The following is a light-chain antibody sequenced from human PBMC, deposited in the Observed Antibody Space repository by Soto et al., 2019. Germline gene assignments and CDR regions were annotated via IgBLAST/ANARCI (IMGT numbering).Light chain of an antibody. V-gene: IGLV1-40*01. CDR1: SSNIGAGYD. Sequence: QSALTQPPSVSGAPGQRVTISCTGSSSNIGAGYDVHWYQQLPGTAPKLLIYGNSNRPSGVPDRFSGSKSGTSASLAITGLQAEDEADYYCQSYDSSLSGSVFGGGTKVTFL. CDR2: GNS. J-gene: IGLJ2*01. CDR3: QSYDSSLSGSV.